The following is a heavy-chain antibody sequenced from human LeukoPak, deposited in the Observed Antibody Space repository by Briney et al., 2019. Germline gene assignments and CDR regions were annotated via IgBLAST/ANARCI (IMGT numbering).Heavy chain of an antibody. J-gene: IGHJ4*02. D-gene: IGHD4-17*01. Sequence: PGGSLRLSCAACRFTFSRYGMHWVRQAPGKGLEWVAFIRYDGSNKYYADSVKGRFTISRDNSKNTLYLQMNSLRAEDTAVYYCAKETWPTVTIPGWTYFDYWGQGALVTVSS. V-gene: IGHV3-30*02. CDR1: RFTFSRYG. CDR3: AKETWPTVTIPGWTYFDY. CDR2: IRYDGSNK.